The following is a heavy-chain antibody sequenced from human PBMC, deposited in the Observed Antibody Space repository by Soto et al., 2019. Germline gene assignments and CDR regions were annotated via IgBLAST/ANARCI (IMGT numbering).Heavy chain of an antibody. Sequence: QVQLVQSGAEVKKPGASVKVSCKASGYTFTSYYMHWVRQAPGQGLEWMGIINPSGGSTSYAQKFQGRVTMTRDTSTSTVYMELSSLRSEDTAVYYCARRRYCGGDCYSDFDYWGQGTLVTVSS. CDR2: INPSGGST. D-gene: IGHD2-21*02. J-gene: IGHJ4*02. CDR1: GYTFTSYY. CDR3: ARRRYCGGDCYSDFDY. V-gene: IGHV1-46*01.